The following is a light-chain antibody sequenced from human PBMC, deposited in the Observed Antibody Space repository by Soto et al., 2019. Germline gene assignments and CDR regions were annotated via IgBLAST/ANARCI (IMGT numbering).Light chain of an antibody. CDR3: QQLHVYPST. Sequence: QLTQSPSSLSASVGDRVTITCRASQDINRYLAWYQQKPGKAPNLLIYAGTSLQSGVPSRFSGSGSGTEFTLTISSLQPEDFATYYCQQLHVYPSTFGGGTKVE. CDR1: QDINRY. V-gene: IGKV1-9*01. J-gene: IGKJ4*01. CDR2: AGT.